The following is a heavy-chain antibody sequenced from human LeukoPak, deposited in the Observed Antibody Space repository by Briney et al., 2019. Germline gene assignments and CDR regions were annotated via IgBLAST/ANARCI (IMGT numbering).Heavy chain of an antibody. CDR3: ARNNGYYSPFPH. Sequence: PSETLSLTCTVSGGSISSYYWSWIRQPPGKGLEWIGYIYYSGSTNYNPSLKSRVTISVDTSKTQFSLNLTSVTAADPAVYYCARNNGYYSPFPHWGQGTLVTVSS. J-gene: IGHJ1*01. D-gene: IGHD3-22*01. CDR1: GGSISSYY. V-gene: IGHV4-59*01. CDR2: IYYSGST.